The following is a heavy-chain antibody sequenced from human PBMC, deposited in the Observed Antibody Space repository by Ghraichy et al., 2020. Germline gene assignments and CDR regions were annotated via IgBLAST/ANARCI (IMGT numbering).Heavy chain of an antibody. CDR3: ALDCSGGSCYLGAT. V-gene: IGHV3-21*01. D-gene: IGHD2-15*01. Sequence: GGSLRLSCAASGFTFRSYSMNWVRQAPGKGLEWVSSISSSSSYIYYADSVKGRFTISRDNAKNSLYLQMNSLRAEDTAVYYCALDCSGGSCYLGATWGQGTLVTVSS. CDR1: GFTFRSYS. CDR2: ISSSSSYI. J-gene: IGHJ4*02.